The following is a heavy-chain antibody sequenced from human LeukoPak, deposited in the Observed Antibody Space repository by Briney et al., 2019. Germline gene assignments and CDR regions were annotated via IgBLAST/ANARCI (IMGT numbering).Heavy chain of an antibody. CDR3: ARGKREYGSGSYYIG. CDR2: IYHSGST. D-gene: IGHD3-10*01. V-gene: IGHV4-4*02. Sequence: SETLSLTCAVSGGSISSSNWWSWVRQPPGKGLEWIGEIYHSGSTNYNPSLKSRVTISVDKSKNQFSLKLSSVTAADTAVYYCARGKREYGSGSYYIGWGQGTLVTVSS. J-gene: IGHJ4*02. CDR1: GGSISSSNW.